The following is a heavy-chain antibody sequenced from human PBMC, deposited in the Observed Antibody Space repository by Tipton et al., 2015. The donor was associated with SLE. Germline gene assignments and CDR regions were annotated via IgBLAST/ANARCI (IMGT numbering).Heavy chain of an antibody. V-gene: IGHV4-39*07. J-gene: IGHJ4*02. CDR1: GGSISSSSYY. D-gene: IGHD6-6*01. CDR3: AREGRREQLALDY. CDR2: INHSGST. Sequence: LRLSCTVSGGSISSSSYYWSWIRQSPGKGLEWIGEINHSGSTNYNPSLKSRVTISVDTSKNQFSLKLSSVTAADTAVYYCAREGRREQLALDYWGQGTLVTVSS.